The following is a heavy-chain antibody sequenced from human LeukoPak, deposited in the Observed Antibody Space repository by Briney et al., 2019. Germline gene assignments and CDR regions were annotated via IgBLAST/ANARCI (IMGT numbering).Heavy chain of an antibody. J-gene: IGHJ4*02. Sequence: PSETLSLTCAVSGYSISSGYYWGWIRQPPGKGLEWIGSIYHSGSTYYNPSLKSRVTISVDTSKNQFSLKLSSVTAADTAVYYCARRVQPYYFDYWGQGTLVTVSS. CDR1: GYSISSGYY. CDR3: ARRVQPYYFDY. V-gene: IGHV4-38-2*01. D-gene: IGHD1-1*01. CDR2: IYHSGST.